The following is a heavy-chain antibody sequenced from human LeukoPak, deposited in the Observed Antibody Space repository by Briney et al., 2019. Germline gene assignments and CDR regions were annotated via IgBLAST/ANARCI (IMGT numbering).Heavy chain of an antibody. D-gene: IGHD6-13*01. CDR2: ISYDGSNK. CDR3: ASGRIAAVNYYYYYGMDV. CDR1: GFTFSSYA. V-gene: IGHV3-30-3*01. J-gene: IGHJ6*02. Sequence: GGSLRLSCAASGFTFSSYAMHWVRQAPGKGLEWVAVISYDGSNKYYADSVKGRFTISRDNSKNTLYLQMNSLRAEDTAVHYCASGRIAAVNYYYYYGMDVWGQGTTATVSS.